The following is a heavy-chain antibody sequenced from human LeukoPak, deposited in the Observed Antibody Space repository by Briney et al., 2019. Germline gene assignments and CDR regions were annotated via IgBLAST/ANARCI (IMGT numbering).Heavy chain of an antibody. J-gene: IGHJ4*02. CDR1: GFTFSDYY. Sequence: GSLRLSCAASGFTFSDYYMSWIRQAPGKGLEWVSYISSSCSTIYYADSVKGRFTISRDNAKNSLYLQMNSLRAEDTAVYYCARSKYDFWSGYYTVFDYWGQGTLVTVSS. V-gene: IGHV3-11*01. CDR3: ARSKYDFWSGYYTVFDY. CDR2: ISSSCSTI. D-gene: IGHD3-3*01.